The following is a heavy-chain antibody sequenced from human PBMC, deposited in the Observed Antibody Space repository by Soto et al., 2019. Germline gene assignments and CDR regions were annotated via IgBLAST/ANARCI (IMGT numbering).Heavy chain of an antibody. D-gene: IGHD1-26*01. V-gene: IGHV3-48*03. Sequence: PGGSLRLSCAASGFTFSSYEMNWVRQAQGKGLEWVSYISSSGSTIYYADSVKGRFTISRDNAKNSLYLQMNSLRAEDTAVYYCARGGSYSPDFDYWGQGTLVTVSS. CDR2: ISSSGSTI. J-gene: IGHJ4*02. CDR3: ARGGSYSPDFDY. CDR1: GFTFSSYE.